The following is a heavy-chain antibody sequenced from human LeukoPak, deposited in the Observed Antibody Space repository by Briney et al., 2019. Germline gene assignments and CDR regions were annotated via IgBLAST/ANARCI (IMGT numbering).Heavy chain of an antibody. V-gene: IGHV4-34*01. CDR3: ARDRTTNYYYYYYYMDV. Sequence: SETLSLTCAVYGGSFSGYYWSWIRQPPGKGLEWIGEINHSGSTNYNPSLKSRVTISVDTSKNQFSLKLSSVTAADTAVYYCARDRTTNYYYYYYYMDVWGKGTTVTVSS. D-gene: IGHD1-14*01. CDR1: GGSFSGYY. J-gene: IGHJ6*03. CDR2: INHSGST.